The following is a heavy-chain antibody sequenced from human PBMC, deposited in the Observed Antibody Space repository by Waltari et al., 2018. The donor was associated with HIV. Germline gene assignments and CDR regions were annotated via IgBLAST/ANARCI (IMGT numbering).Heavy chain of an antibody. V-gene: IGHV4-34*02. CDR3: ARLRWDASFYYGLDV. J-gene: IGHJ6*02. CDR2: IYHSGAA. D-gene: IGHD4-17*01. CDR1: GGSFGGYS. Sequence: QVQLQQWGAGLLKPSETLSLTCAVYGGSFGGYSWTWIRQPPGKGLQWIAEIYHSGAANYNPSLKSRVTISVDTSKNQFSLKLRSVTAADTAVYYCARLRWDASFYYGLDVWGQGTTVTVSS.